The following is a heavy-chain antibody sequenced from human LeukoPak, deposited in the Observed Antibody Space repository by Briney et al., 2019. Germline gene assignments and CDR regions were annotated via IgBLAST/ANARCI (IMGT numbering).Heavy chain of an antibody. V-gene: IGHV4-34*01. J-gene: IGHJ4*02. Sequence: SETLSFTCAVDAGSFSAYCWGWLRPPQGQEREWSGVINHSGSTNYNPSLKSRVTISVDTSKTQFSLKLSSVTAADTAVYYCARGYYYDSSGYYYFDYWGQGTLVTVSS. CDR3: ARGYYYDSSGYYYFDY. CDR2: INHSGST. D-gene: IGHD3-22*01. CDR1: AGSFSAYC.